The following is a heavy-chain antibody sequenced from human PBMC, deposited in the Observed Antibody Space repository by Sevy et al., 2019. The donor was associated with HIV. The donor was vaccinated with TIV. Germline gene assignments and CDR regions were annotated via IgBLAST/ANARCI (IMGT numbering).Heavy chain of an antibody. Sequence: GGSLRLSCAASGFTFSSYAMSWVRQAPGKGLEWVSAISGSGGITYYADSVKGRFTISRDNSKNTLYLQMNSLRAEDTAVYYCAKDKGLRGRSGYDEHDAFDIWGQGTMVTVSS. J-gene: IGHJ3*02. CDR3: AKDKGLRGRSGYDEHDAFDI. CDR2: ISGSGGIT. D-gene: IGHD5-12*01. V-gene: IGHV3-23*01. CDR1: GFTFSSYA.